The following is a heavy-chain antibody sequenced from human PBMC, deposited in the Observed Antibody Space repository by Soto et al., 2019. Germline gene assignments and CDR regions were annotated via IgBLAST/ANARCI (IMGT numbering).Heavy chain of an antibody. CDR2: IYPGDSDP. D-gene: IGHD1-26*01. V-gene: IGHV5-51*01. Sequence: GESLKISCKGSGYSFTIYWIGWVRQMPGKGLEWMGIIYPGDSDPRYSPSFQGQVTISADMSISTAYLQWSSLKASDTAMYYCARRVRLVGPTAYFDYWGQGTLVTVSS. CDR3: ARRVRLVGPTAYFDY. CDR1: GYSFTIYW. J-gene: IGHJ4*02.